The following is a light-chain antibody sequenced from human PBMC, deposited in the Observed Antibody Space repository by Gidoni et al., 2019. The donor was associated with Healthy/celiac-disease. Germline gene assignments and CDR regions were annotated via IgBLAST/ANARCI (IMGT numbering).Light chain of an antibody. V-gene: IGKV3-20*01. CDR1: QSVSSSY. CDR2: GPS. Sequence: EIVLTQSPGTLSLSPGERATLSCRASQSVSSSYLAWYQQKPGKSPRLLIYGPSSRATGIPDRFSGSGSWTDFTLTISRLEPEDFAVYYCQQYGSSPPYTFGQGTKLEIK. CDR3: QQYGSSPPYT. J-gene: IGKJ2*01.